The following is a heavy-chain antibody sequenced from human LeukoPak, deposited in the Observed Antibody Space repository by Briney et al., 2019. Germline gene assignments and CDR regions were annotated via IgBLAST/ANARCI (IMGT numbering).Heavy chain of an antibody. D-gene: IGHD4-17*01. J-gene: IGHJ2*01. Sequence: ASETLSLTCTVSGGSISSGDYYWSWIRQPPGKGLEWIGYIYYSGSTYYNPSLKSRVTISVDTSKNQFSLKLSSVTAADTAVYYCARHDYGVIHWYFDLWGRGTLVTVSS. CDR1: GGSISSGDYY. CDR2: IYYSGST. V-gene: IGHV4-30-4*01. CDR3: ARHDYGVIHWYFDL.